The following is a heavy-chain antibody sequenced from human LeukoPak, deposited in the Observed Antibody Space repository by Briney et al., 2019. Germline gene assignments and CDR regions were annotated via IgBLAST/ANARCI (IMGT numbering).Heavy chain of an antibody. Sequence: SETLSLTCTVSGGSISSYYWGWIRQPPGKGLEFIGSIYFGRTTYYTPSLKSRVTISIDASTNQFSLMLTSVTAADAAVYYCARDSGQHSGYDWSHWGQGTLVTVSS. J-gene: IGHJ4*02. D-gene: IGHD5-12*01. CDR2: IYFGRTT. V-gene: IGHV4-39*07. CDR3: ARDSGQHSGYDWSH. CDR1: GGSISSYY.